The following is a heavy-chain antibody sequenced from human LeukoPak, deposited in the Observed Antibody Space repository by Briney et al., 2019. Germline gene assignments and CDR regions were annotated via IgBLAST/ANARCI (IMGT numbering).Heavy chain of an antibody. CDR2: IKTDGSST. CDR3: AREFRKSPTGG. Sequence: GSPRLSCAASGFTFSSYWMHWVRQAPGKGLVWVSRIKTDGSSTTYADSVKGRFTVSRDNAKNTLYLQMNSLRAEDTAVYFCAREFRKSPTGGWGLGTLVTVSS. V-gene: IGHV3-74*03. D-gene: IGHD1-14*01. J-gene: IGHJ4*02. CDR1: GFTFSSYW.